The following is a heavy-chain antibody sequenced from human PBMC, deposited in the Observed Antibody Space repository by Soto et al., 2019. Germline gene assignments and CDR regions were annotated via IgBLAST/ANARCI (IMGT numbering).Heavy chain of an antibody. V-gene: IGHV4-59*01. CDR2: IYYSGST. D-gene: IGHD2-2*01. CDR1: GGSISSYY. CDR3: ARVRDIVVVPAASWFDP. J-gene: IGHJ5*02. Sequence: PSETLSLTCTVSGGSISSYYWSWIRQPPGKGLEWIGYIYYSGSTNYNPSLKSRVTISVDTSKNQFSLKPSSVTAADTAVYYCARVRDIVVVPAASWFDPWGQGTLVTVSS.